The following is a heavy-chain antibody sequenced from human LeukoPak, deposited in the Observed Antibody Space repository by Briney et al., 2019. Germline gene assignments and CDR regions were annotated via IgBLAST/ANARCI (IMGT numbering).Heavy chain of an antibody. CDR2: ISYTGNT. CDR1: GYSFTNYG. V-gene: IGHV1-18*01. J-gene: IGHJ4*02. Sequence: ASVKVSCKASGYSFTNYGICWVRQAPGQGLEWMGWISYTGNTEYAPKVQGRVTMTTDTSTSTAYMELRSLSSDDTAVYYCARHRITTVPNFDYWGQGTLVTVSS. D-gene: IGHD4-17*01. CDR3: ARHRITTVPNFDY.